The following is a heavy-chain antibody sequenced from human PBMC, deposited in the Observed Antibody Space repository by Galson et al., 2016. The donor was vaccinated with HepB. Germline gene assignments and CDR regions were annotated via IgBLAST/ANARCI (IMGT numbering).Heavy chain of an antibody. CDR2: IIPIFNTT. V-gene: IGHV1-69*13. J-gene: IGHJ4*02. Sequence: SVKVSCKASGGNFNNYVIYWVRQAPGQGLALMGWIIPIFNTTNYAQKFQGRVTNTADESTSTAYLELSSLTSEDTAVYYCTQWPTRTGLDFWDQGTLVTVSS. CDR1: GGNFNNYV. CDR3: TQWPTRTGLDF. D-gene: IGHD3/OR15-3a*01.